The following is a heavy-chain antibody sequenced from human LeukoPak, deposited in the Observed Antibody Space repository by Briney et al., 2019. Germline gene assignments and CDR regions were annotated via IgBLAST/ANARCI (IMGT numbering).Heavy chain of an antibody. CDR1: GGSLSGSY. CDR2: FNQSGST. Sequence: PWETVSLTCALYGGSLSGSYGSWIRQPPGKGLECIREFNQSGSTNYNPSLTSRVTISVDTPRTQFSLKLSSVTAADTAVYYSATNTGGYCSSSSCYGEAPWGQGTLVTVSS. V-gene: IGHV4-34*01. CDR3: ATNTGGYCSSSSCYGEAP. J-gene: IGHJ5*02. D-gene: IGHD2-2*01.